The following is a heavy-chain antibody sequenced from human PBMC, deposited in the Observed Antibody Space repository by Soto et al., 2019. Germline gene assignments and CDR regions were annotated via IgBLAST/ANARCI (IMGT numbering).Heavy chain of an antibody. V-gene: IGHV3-9*01. Sequence: EVQLVEPGGGLVQPGRYLRLSCAASGFTFDGYAMHWVRQAPGKGLEWVSGISWHSGTIGYADSVKVRFTISRENAKYYLYLQMNSMRAEDTVLYYCAKDLALRFLEWSDAFDIWGQGTMVTVTS. CDR2: ISWHSGTI. D-gene: IGHD3-3*01. CDR3: AKDLALRFLEWSDAFDI. CDR1: GFTFDGYA. J-gene: IGHJ3*02.